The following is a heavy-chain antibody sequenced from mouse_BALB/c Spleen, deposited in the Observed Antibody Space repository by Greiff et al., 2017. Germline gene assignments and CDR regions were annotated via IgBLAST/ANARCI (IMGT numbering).Heavy chain of an antibody. CDR1: GYSFTGYY. V-gene: IGHV1-26*01. CDR2: INPYNGAT. Sequence: EVQLQQSGPELVKPGASVKISCKASGYSFTGYYMHWVKQSHVKSLEWIGRINPYNGATSYNQNFKDKASLTVDKSSSTAYMELHSLTSEDSAVYYCASEGGTWFAYWGQGTLVTVSA. J-gene: IGHJ3*01. CDR3: ASEGGTWFAY.